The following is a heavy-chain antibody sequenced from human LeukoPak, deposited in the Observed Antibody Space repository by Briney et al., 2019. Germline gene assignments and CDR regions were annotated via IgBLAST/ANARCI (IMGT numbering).Heavy chain of an antibody. D-gene: IGHD2-15*01. CDR2: IYYSGST. Sequence: SETLTLTCTVSGGSMSSGGYYWSWIRQHPGKGLEWIGYIYYSGSTYYNPSLKSRVTISVDTSKNQFSLKLSSVTAADTAVYYCASQLVRGSGDQYYFDYWGQGTLVTVSS. CDR3: ASQLVRGSGDQYYFDY. CDR1: GGSMSSGGYY. J-gene: IGHJ4*02. V-gene: IGHV4-31*03.